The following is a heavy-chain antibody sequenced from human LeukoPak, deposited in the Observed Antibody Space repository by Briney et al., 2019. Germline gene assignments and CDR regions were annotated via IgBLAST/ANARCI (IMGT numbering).Heavy chain of an antibody. D-gene: IGHD6-19*01. CDR1: RFTFTTYA. CDR2: INGNGDNT. CDR3: AKDRRSGWFDY. J-gene: IGHJ4*02. V-gene: IGHV3-23*01. Sequence: GGSLRLSCAAFRFTFTTYALSWVRQGPGKGLEWVSTINGNGDNTYYADSVKGRFTISRDNSKNTLYLQMNSLRAEDTAVYYCAKDRRSGWFDYWGQGTLVTVSS.